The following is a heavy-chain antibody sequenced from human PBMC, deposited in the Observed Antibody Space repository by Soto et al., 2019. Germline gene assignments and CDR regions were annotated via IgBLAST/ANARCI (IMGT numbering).Heavy chain of an antibody. CDR1: GLTLRSYA. D-gene: IGHD3-16*01. CDR2: ISGRSGVR. Sequence: EGQLLQSGGDLVQPGGSLRLSCAGSGLTLRSYAMTWIRQTPEKGLEWVSTISGRSGVRSYADSVNGRFTVSRDNSKNTLYLQMNSLRPDDTAIYYCAKGGPFTGGFDPWGQGTLVTVAS. V-gene: IGHV3-23*01. J-gene: IGHJ5*02. CDR3: AKGGPFTGGFDP.